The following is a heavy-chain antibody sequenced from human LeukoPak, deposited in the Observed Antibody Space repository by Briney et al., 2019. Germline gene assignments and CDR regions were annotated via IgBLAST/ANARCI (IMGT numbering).Heavy chain of an antibody. Sequence: SETLSLTRTVSGGSISSYYWSWIRQPPGKGLEWIGEINHRGSTNYNPSLKSRVTISVDTSKNQFSLKLSSVTAADTAVYYCARGSNRGYTYWGHGTLVTVSS. V-gene: IGHV4-34*01. D-gene: IGHD5-12*01. J-gene: IGHJ4*01. CDR1: GGSISSYY. CDR2: INHRGST. CDR3: ARGSNRGYTY.